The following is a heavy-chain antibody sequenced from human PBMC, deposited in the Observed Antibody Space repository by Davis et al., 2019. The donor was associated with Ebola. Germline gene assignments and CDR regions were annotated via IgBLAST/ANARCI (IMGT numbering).Heavy chain of an antibody. D-gene: IGHD3-22*01. Sequence: MPSETLSLTCTVSGGSISSGDYYWSWIRQPPGKGLEWIGEINHSGSTNYNPSLKSRVTISVDTSKNQFSLKLSSVTAADTAVYYCARLGNYYDSSGYHGLDYWGQGTLVTVSS. J-gene: IGHJ4*02. CDR1: GGSISSGDYY. CDR3: ARLGNYYDSSGYHGLDY. CDR2: INHSGST. V-gene: IGHV4-61*08.